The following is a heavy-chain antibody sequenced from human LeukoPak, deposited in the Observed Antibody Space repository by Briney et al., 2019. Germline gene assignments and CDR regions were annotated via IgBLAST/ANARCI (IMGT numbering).Heavy chain of an antibody. J-gene: IGHJ6*03. CDR2: INHSGST. V-gene: IGHV4-34*01. CDR3: ARRYYYYYYMDV. Sequence: SETLSLTCAVYGGSFSGYYWSWIRQPPGKGLEWIGEINHSGSTNYNPSLKSRVTISVDTSKNQFSLKLSSVTAAGTAVYYCARRYYYYYYMDVWGKGTTVTISS. CDR1: GGSFSGYY.